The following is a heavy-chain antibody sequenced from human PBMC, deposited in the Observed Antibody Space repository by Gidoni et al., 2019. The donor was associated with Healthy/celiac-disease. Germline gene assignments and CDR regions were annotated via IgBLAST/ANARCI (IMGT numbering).Heavy chain of an antibody. Sequence: EVQLVESGGGLVQPGGSLRLSCAASGFTFSDYWMHWVRHAPGKGLVWVSRIKSDGSSTTYADSVKGRFTISRDNAKNTLYLQMNSLRAEDTAVYYCASGYSCSGCHGYWGQGTLVTVSS. CDR2: IKSDGSST. V-gene: IGHV3-74*01. CDR3: ASGYSCSGCHGY. J-gene: IGHJ4*02. CDR1: GFTFSDYW. D-gene: IGHD5-18*01.